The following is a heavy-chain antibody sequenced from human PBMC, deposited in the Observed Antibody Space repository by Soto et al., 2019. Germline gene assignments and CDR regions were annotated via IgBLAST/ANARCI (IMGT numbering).Heavy chain of an antibody. CDR2: ISSSSSYI. J-gene: IGHJ5*02. Sequence: EVQLVESGGGLVKPGGSLRLSCAASGFTFSSYSMNWVRQAPGKGLEWVSSISSSSSYIYYADSVKGRFTISRDNAKNYLYLQMNSLRAEDTAVYYCARSGTQLVHGGYNWFDPWGQGTLVTVSS. V-gene: IGHV3-21*01. CDR1: GFTFSSYS. CDR3: ARSGTQLVHGGYNWFDP. D-gene: IGHD6-13*01.